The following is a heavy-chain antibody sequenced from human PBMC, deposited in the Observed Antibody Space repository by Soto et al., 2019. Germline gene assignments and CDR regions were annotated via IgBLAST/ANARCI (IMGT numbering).Heavy chain of an antibody. V-gene: IGHV4-34*01. CDR3: ARVRDWFDP. J-gene: IGHJ5*02. Sequence: SETLSLTCAVYGGSFSGYYWNWIRQPPGKGLEWIGEIDHGGYTNYNPSLKSRVTISVDTSKNQFSLRLTSVTAADTAVYYCARVRDWFDPWGQGTLVTVSS. CDR1: GGSFSGYY. D-gene: IGHD3-3*01. CDR2: IDHGGYT.